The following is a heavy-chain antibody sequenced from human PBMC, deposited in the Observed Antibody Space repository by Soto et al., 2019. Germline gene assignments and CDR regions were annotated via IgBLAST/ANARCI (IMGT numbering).Heavy chain of an antibody. V-gene: IGHV1-69*01. J-gene: IGHJ6*02. CDR2: IIPIFGTA. CDR1: GGTFSSYA. CDR3: ARTEGHPYYYYYGMDV. Sequence: QVQLVQSGAEVKKPGSSVRVSCKASGGTFSSYAISWVRQAPGQGLEWMGEIIPIFGTANYAQKFQGRVTITADESTSTAYMELSSLRSEDTAVYYCARTEGHPYYYYYGMDVWGQGTTVTVSS.